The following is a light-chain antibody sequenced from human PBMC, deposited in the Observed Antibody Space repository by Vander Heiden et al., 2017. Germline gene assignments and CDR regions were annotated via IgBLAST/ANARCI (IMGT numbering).Light chain of an antibody. V-gene: IGLV3-25*03. CDR1: ALPKQN. CDR2: KDS. Sequence: SYELTQPPSVSVSSGQTARITCAGDALPKQNAYWYQQKPGQAPVLVIYKDSERPSGIPERFSGSSSGTTVTLTISGVQAEDEADYYCQSADSSGTSVFGGGTQLTVL. J-gene: IGLJ7*01. CDR3: QSADSSGTSV.